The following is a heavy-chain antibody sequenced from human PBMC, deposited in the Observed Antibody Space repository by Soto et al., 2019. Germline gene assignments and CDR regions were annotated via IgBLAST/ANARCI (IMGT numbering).Heavy chain of an antibody. V-gene: IGHV1-8*01. CDR1: GYTFTSYD. CDR3: ARAITIFGVVRPDYYYGMDA. J-gene: IGHJ6*02. Sequence: ASVKVSCKASGYTFTSYDINWVRQATGQGLEWMGWMNPNSDNTGYAQKFQGRVTMTRNTSISTAYMELSSLRSEDTAVYYCARAITIFGVVRPDYYYGMDAWGQGTTVTVSS. CDR2: MNPNSDNT. D-gene: IGHD3-3*01.